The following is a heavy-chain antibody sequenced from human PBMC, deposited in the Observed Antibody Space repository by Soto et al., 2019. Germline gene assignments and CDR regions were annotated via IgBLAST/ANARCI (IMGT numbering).Heavy chain of an antibody. V-gene: IGHV3-64D*06. J-gene: IGHJ4*02. D-gene: IGHD3-10*01. CDR3: VKEGKYYYGSGSYWFDY. Sequence: EVQLVESGGGLVQPGGSLRLSCSASGFTFSSYAMHWVRQAPGKGLEYVSAISSNGGSTYYADSVKGRFTISRDNSKNTLYLQMSSLRAEDTAVYYCVKEGKYYYGSGSYWFDYWGQGTLVTVSS. CDR2: ISSNGGST. CDR1: GFTFSSYA.